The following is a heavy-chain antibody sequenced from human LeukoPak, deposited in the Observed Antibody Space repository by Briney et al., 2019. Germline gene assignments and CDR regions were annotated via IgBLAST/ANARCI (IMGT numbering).Heavy chain of an antibody. J-gene: IGHJ4*02. CDR3: ARAGPEFDSSDYYGLIDY. V-gene: IGHV7-4-1*02. D-gene: IGHD3-22*01. CDR2: INTNTGNP. Sequence: GASVKVSCKASGYTFTSYTMNWVRQAPGQGLEWMGWINTNTGNPTYAQGFTGRFVFSLDTSVSTAYLQISSLKAEDTAVYYCARAGPEFDSSDYYGLIDYWGQGTLVTVSS. CDR1: GYTFTSYT.